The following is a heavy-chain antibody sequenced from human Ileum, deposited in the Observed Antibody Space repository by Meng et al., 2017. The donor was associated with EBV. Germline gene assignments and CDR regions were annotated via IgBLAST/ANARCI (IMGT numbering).Heavy chain of an antibody. Sequence: QVQLVQSGAEVKKPGASVKLSCKASGYTFTRYPIHWVRQAPGQRPEWMGWMNPNRGTTGYAQKFQGRVTMTRNISKSTAYMDLSSLRSEDTAAYYCATGVADFEYWGQGTLVTVSS. CDR2: MNPNRGTT. V-gene: IGHV1-8*01. D-gene: IGHD6-19*01. CDR3: ATGVADFEY. CDR1: GYTFTRYP. J-gene: IGHJ4*02.